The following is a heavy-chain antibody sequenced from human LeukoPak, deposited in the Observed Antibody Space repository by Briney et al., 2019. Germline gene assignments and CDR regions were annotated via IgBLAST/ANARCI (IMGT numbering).Heavy chain of an antibody. CDR1: GFTFSSYS. J-gene: IGHJ4*02. V-gene: IGHV3-21*04. CDR2: ISTSSSYI. Sequence: GSLSLSCAASGFTFSSYSMNWVRQAPGKGLEWVSSISTSSSYIYYADSVKGRFIISRDNSKNTLYLQMNSLRAEDTAVYYCAKFALRYCSGGSCHPFDYWGQGTLVTVSS. D-gene: IGHD2-15*01. CDR3: AKFALRYCSGGSCHPFDY.